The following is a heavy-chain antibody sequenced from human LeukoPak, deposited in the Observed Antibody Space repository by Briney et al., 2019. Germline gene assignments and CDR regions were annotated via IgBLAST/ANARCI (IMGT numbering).Heavy chain of an antibody. Sequence: PGGSLRLSCTSSKFTFSNYAMSWVRQAPGKGLEEGSVISGSGGSTYSADSVKGRFTISRDNSKDTLFLQMNSLRTDDTAVYYCAKRSNFWTGYLDYWGQGTLVTASS. CDR1: KFTFSNYA. V-gene: IGHV3-23*01. CDR2: ISGSGGST. D-gene: IGHD3/OR15-3a*01. J-gene: IGHJ4*02. CDR3: AKRSNFWTGYLDY.